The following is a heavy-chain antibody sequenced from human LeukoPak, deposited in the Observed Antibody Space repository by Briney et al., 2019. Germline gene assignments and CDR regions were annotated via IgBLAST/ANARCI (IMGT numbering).Heavy chain of an antibody. D-gene: IGHD3-9*01. Sequence: GGSLRLSCAASGFTFSSYAMHWVRQAPGKGLEWVAVISYDGSNKYYADSVKGRFIISRDNSKNTLYLQMNSLRAEDTAVYYCAGGDDILTGYSLFDYWGQGTLVTVSS. V-gene: IGHV3-30-3*01. CDR2: ISYDGSNK. J-gene: IGHJ4*02. CDR3: AGGDDILTGYSLFDY. CDR1: GFTFSSYA.